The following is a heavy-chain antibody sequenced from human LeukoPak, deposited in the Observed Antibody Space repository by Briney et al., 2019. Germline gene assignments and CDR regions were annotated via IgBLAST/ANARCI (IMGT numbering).Heavy chain of an antibody. J-gene: IGHJ5*02. Sequence: ASVKVSCKASGYTFTSYYMHWVRQAPGQGLEWMGIINPSGGSTSYAQKFQGRVTMTRDTSTSTVYMELSSLRSEDTAVYYCARAPPDCSGGSCYSSDWFDRWGQGTLVTVSS. CDR1: GYTFTSYY. CDR2: INPSGGST. D-gene: IGHD2-15*01. V-gene: IGHV1-46*01. CDR3: ARAPPDCSGGSCYSSDWFDR.